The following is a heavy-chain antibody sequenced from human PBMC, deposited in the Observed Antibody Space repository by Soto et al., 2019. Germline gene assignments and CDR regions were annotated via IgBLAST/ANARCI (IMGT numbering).Heavy chain of an antibody. CDR1: GFTFSNYA. J-gene: IGHJ4*02. CDR2: ISFDGINK. CDR3: AKDLSYCSGGNCYQHGGSDN. V-gene: IGHV3-30*18. Sequence: GGSLRLSCAASGFTFSNYAMHWVRQAPGKGLEWVAIISFDGINKFYSDSVKGRFTISRDNSKNTLYLEMSSLRVEDTAVFFCAKDLSYCSGGNCYQHGGSDNWGRGTLVTVSS. D-gene: IGHD2-15*01.